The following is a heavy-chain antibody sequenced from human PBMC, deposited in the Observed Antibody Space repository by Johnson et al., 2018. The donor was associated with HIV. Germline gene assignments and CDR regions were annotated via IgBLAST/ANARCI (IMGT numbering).Heavy chain of an antibody. J-gene: IGHJ3*02. D-gene: IGHD3-10*01. Sequence: QVQLVESGGGLVRPGGSLRLSCAASGFTFSEYYMSWVRQSPGKGLEWVSYISSSGNTIYYADSVKGRFTISRDNAKNSVDLQMNSLRVDDTAVYYCVRDDGISGEVLDMWGKGTWFTVSS. CDR2: ISSSGNTI. CDR3: VRDDGISGEVLDM. V-gene: IGHV3-11*04. CDR1: GFTFSEYY.